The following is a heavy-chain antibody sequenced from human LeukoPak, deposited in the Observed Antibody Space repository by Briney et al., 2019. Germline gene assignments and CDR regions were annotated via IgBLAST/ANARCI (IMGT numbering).Heavy chain of an antibody. V-gene: IGHV3-7*01. J-gene: IGHJ4*02. CDR2: IETDGDEK. CDR3: ARDIPSGFYTPDY. CDR1: GFTFSDYW. Sequence: PGGSLRLSCVASGFTFSDYWMSWVRQAPGMGLEWVANIETDGDEKNYVDSVKGRFTISRDNARNSLYLQMSSLGVEDTAVYYCARDIPSGFYTPDYWGRGTLVTVSS. D-gene: IGHD5-12*01.